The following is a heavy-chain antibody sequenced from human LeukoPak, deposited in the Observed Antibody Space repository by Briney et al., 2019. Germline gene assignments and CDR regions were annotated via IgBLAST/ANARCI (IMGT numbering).Heavy chain of an antibody. CDR1: GGSISSSSYH. CDR3: ARQQWLVKSYYFDY. J-gene: IGHJ4*02. Sequence: SETLSLTCTVSGGSISSSSYHWGWIRQPPGKGLEWIGSIYYSGSTYYNPSLKSRVTISVDTSKNQFSLKLSSVTAADTAVYYCARQQWLVKSYYFDYWGQGTLVTVSS. D-gene: IGHD6-19*01. V-gene: IGHV4-39*01. CDR2: IYYSGST.